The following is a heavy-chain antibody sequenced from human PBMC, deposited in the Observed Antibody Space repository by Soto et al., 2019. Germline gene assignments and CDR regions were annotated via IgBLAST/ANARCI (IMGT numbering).Heavy chain of an antibody. CDR1: GFTFSSYD. Sequence: GGSLRLSCAASGFTFSSYDMHWVRQATGKGLEWVSAIGTAGDTYYPGSVKGRFTISRENAKNSLYLQMNSLRAGDTAVYYCARGGGQGHPYHYYYGMDVWGQGTTVTVSS. CDR2: IGTAGDT. CDR3: ARGGGQGHPYHYYYGMDV. J-gene: IGHJ6*02. V-gene: IGHV3-13*01.